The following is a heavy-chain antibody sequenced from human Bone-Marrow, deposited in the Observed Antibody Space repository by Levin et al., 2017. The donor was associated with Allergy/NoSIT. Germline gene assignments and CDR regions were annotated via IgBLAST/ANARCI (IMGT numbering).Heavy chain of an antibody. CDR2: ISTSATSL. CDR1: GFTFSAYE. V-gene: IGHV3-48*03. D-gene: IGHD3-22*01. Sequence: PGGSLRLSCATSGFTFSAYEMHWVRQAPGKGLEWVSYISTSATSLYYADSVRGRFTVSRDNAKNALYLQMNSLRAEDTAVYYCARIGLLIPTATWGEWPQVVRWLDYWGQGTLVTVSS. CDR3: ARIGLLIPTATWGEWPQVVRWLDY. J-gene: IGHJ4*02.